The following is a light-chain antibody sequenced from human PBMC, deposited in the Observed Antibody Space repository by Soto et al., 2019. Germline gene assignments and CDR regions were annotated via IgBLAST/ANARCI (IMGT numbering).Light chain of an antibody. CDR1: QSLRSGD. CDR2: GAS. J-gene: IGKJ1*01. V-gene: IGKV3-20*01. Sequence: PGESATLSRRASQSLRSGDLACDQQIPGLAPGLLIYGASSRDTGIPDGFSGSGSGTDFNLTVNRLAPEDFAVYYCHQYATSPRTFGQGTKVEIK. CDR3: HQYATSPRT.